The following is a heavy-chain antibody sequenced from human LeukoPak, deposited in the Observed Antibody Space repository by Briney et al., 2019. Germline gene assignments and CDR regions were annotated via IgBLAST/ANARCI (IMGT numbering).Heavy chain of an antibody. CDR1: GGSISSSSYY. D-gene: IGHD3-16*01. CDR2: IYYSGST. CDR3: ARGLLRLGELFDY. J-gene: IGHJ4*02. V-gene: IGHV4-39*07. Sequence: SETLSLTCTVSGGSISSSSYYWGWIRQPPGKGLEWIGSIYYSGSTYYNPSLKSRVTISVDTSKNQFSLKLSSVSAADTAVYYYARGLLRLGELFDYWGQGTLVTVSS.